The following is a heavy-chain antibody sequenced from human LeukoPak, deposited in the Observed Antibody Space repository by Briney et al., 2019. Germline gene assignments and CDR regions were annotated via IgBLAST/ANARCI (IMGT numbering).Heavy chain of an antibody. V-gene: IGHV3-7*04. CDR2: IKQDVSER. D-gene: IGHD2-15*01. CDR1: GFTFSSYW. J-gene: IGHJ4*02. CDR3: ARGPSGGNGFSY. Sequence: GGSLRLACAASGFTFSSYWMSWVRQAPGTGLEWVANIKQDVSERYYVDSVKGRFTISRDNAKNSLYLQMNSLRAVDTAVYYCARGPSGGNGFSYWGLGTLVTVSS.